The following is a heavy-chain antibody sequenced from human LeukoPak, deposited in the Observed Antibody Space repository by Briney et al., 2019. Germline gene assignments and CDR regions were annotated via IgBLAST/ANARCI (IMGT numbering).Heavy chain of an antibody. V-gene: IGHV1-46*01. CDR3: ARIAAAGTSIDY. D-gene: IGHD6-13*01. J-gene: IGHJ4*02. CDR2: INPSGGST. Sequence: GASVKASCKASGYTFTSYYMHWVRQAPGQGLEWMGIINPSGGSTSYAQKFQGRVTMTRDTSTSTVYMELSSLRSEDTAVYYCARIAAAGTSIDYWGQGTLVTVSS. CDR1: GYTFTSYY.